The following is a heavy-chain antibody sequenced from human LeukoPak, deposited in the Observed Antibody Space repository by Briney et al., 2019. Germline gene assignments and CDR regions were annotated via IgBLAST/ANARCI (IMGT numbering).Heavy chain of an antibody. J-gene: IGHJ4*02. V-gene: IGHV4-59*01. D-gene: IGHD4-17*01. CDR2: IYYSGST. Sequence: KPSATLSLTCTVSGGSISSYYWSWIRPPPGKGLEWIGYIYYSGSTNYNPSLKSRVSISVDTSKNQFSLKLSSVTAADTAVYYCARADYGDYNDYYFDYWGQGTLVTVSS. CDR1: GGSISSYY. CDR3: ARADYGDYNDYYFDY.